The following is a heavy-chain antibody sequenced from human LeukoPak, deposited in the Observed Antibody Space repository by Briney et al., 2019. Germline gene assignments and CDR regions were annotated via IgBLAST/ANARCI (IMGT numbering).Heavy chain of an antibody. Sequence: GESLKISCKGSGYSFTSYWITWVRQLPGKGLEWMGRIDPSDSYTNYSPSFQGHVTISADKSISTAYLQWSSLKASDTAMYYCARWMVRGRPLDYWGQGTLVTVSS. J-gene: IGHJ4*02. CDR2: IDPSDSYT. CDR1: GYSFTSYW. CDR3: ARWMVRGRPLDY. V-gene: IGHV5-10-1*01. D-gene: IGHD3-10*01.